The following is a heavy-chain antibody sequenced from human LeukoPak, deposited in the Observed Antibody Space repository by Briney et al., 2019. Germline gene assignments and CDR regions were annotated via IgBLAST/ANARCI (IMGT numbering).Heavy chain of an antibody. Sequence: PGGSLRLSCAASGFTFSSYSMNWVRQAPGKGLEWVSYISSSSSTIYHADSVKGRFTISRDNAKNSLYPQMNSLRAEGTAVYYCASFDYWGQGTLVTVSS. V-gene: IGHV3-48*01. CDR3: ASFDY. CDR1: GFTFSSYS. J-gene: IGHJ4*02. CDR2: ISSSSSTI.